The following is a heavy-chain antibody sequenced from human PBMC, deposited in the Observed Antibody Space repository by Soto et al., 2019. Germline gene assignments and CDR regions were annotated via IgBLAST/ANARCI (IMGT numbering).Heavy chain of an antibody. CDR2: IYPGDSDT. V-gene: IGHV5-51*01. D-gene: IGHD3-22*01. Sequence: PGDSLKISCTVSGYRFTTYWIGWVRQLPGKGLEWMGIIYPGDSDTRYSPSFQGQVTISADKSIFTASLQWTSLKPSDTAVYYCPSQRGADDNASSGHLDYWDQRTMGTVSS. CDR3: PSQRGADDNASSGHLDY. CDR1: GYRFTTYW. J-gene: IGHJ4*02.